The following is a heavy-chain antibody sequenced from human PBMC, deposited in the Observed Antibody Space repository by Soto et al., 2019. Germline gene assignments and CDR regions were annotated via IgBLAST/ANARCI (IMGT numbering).Heavy chain of an antibody. CDR1: GGYFSGYY. CDR2: INHSGST. Sequence: QVQLQQWGAGLSKLSETLSLTCAVYGGYFSGYYWSWIRQPPEKGLEWIGEINHSGSTNYNPSLKSRVTIPVNTSKNQFSLKLSSVTAADTAVYYCARGRTIFGVVYYYYYMDGWGKGTTVTVSS. V-gene: IGHV4-34*01. CDR3: ARGRTIFGVVYYYYYMDG. D-gene: IGHD3-3*01. J-gene: IGHJ6*03.